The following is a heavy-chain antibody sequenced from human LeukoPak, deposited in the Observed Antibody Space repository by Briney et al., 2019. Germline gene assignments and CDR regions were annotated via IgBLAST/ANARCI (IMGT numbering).Heavy chain of an antibody. V-gene: IGHV1-3*03. D-gene: IGHD2-15*01. CDR3: ARARYETRIWPKSRYDYYHYMDV. Sequence: ASVKVSCKASGYIFAGYYIHWVRQAPGQGLEWMGWINAGNGNTKYSQEFQDRVTITRDTSASTVYMELSSLRSGDMAVYYCARARYETRIWPKSRYDYYHYMDVWGKGTTVTVSS. CDR2: INAGNGNT. J-gene: IGHJ6*03. CDR1: GYIFAGYY.